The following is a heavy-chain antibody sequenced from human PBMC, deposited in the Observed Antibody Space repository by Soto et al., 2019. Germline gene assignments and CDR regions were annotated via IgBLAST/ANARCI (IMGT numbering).Heavy chain of an antibody. CDR2: IYSGGST. CDR3: SMYSSGWYSPYYYGMDV. J-gene: IGHJ6*02. Sequence: PGGSLRLSCAASGFTVSSNYMSWVRQAPGKGLEWVSVIYSGGSTYYADSVKGRFTIPRDNSKNTLYLQMNSLRAEDTAVYYCSMYSSGWYSPYYYGMDVWGQGTTVTVSS. V-gene: IGHV3-53*01. D-gene: IGHD6-19*01. CDR1: GFTVSSNY.